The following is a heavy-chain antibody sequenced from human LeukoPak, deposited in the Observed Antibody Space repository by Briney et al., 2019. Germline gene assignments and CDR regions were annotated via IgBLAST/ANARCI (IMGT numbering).Heavy chain of an antibody. D-gene: IGHD6-19*01. CDR1: GGSFSGYY. V-gene: IGHV4-59*01. CDR3: ARGTPSSSGSNLDY. CDR2: IYYSGST. Sequence: PSETLSLTCAVYGGSFSGYYWSWIRQPPGKGLEWIGYIYYSGSTNYNPSLKSRVTISVDTSKNQFSLKLSSVTAADTAVYYCARGTPSSSGSNLDYWGQGTLVTVSS. J-gene: IGHJ4*02.